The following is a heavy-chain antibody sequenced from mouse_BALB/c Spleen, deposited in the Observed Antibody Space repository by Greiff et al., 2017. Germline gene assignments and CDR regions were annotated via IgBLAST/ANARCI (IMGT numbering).Heavy chain of an antibody. J-gene: IGHJ4*01. D-gene: IGHD2-10*02. CDR1: GFTFSSFG. V-gene: IGHV5-17*02. CDR2: ISSGSSTI. Sequence: EVQVVESGGGLVQPGGSRKLSCAASGFTFSSFGMHWVRRAPEKGLEWVAYISSGSSTIYYADTVKGRFTISRDNPKNTLFLQMTSLRSEDTAMYYCARGEYGGLTAMDYWGQGTSVTVSS. CDR3: ARGEYGGLTAMDY.